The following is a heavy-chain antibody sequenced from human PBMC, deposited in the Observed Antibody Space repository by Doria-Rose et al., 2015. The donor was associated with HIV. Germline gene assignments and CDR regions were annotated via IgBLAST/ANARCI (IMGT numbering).Heavy chain of an antibody. Sequence: VQLVQSGGGFVQPGGSLRLSCADSGFTFSSYEMNWVRQAPGKGLERVSYISGSGSTIHYADSVKGRFTISRDNAKNSLSLQMNSLRAEDTAVYYCARGDYEGDSSGYLAGWGQGTLVTVSS. D-gene: IGHD3-22*01. V-gene: IGHV3-48*03. CDR3: ARGDYEGDSSGYLAG. CDR2: ISGSGSTI. J-gene: IGHJ4*02. CDR1: GFTFSSYE.